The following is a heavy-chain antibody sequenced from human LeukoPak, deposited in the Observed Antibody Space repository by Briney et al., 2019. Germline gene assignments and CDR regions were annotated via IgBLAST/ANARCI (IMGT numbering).Heavy chain of an antibody. CDR1: GGSISSSSYY. D-gene: IGHD6-13*01. V-gene: IGHV4-39*07. J-gene: IGHJ4*02. CDR2: IYYSGST. CDR3: ASGAAAGPKYYFDY. Sequence: SETLSLTCTVSGGSISSSSYYWGWIRQPPGKGLEWIGSIYYSGSTNYNPSLKSRVTISVDTSKNQFSLKLSSVTAADTAMYYCASGAAAGPKYYFDYWGQGTLVTVSS.